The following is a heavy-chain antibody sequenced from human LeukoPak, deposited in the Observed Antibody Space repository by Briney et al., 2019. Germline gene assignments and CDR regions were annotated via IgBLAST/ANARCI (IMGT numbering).Heavy chain of an antibody. J-gene: IGHJ5*02. CDR3: ALLWFGELPWFDP. Sequence: GGSLRLPCAASGFTFSSYGMHWVRQAPGKGLEWVAVIWYDGSNKYYADSVKGRFTISRDNSKNTLYLQMNSLRAEDTAVYYCALLWFGELPWFDPWGQGTLVTVSS. CDR1: GFTFSSYG. CDR2: IWYDGSNK. V-gene: IGHV3-33*01. D-gene: IGHD3-10*01.